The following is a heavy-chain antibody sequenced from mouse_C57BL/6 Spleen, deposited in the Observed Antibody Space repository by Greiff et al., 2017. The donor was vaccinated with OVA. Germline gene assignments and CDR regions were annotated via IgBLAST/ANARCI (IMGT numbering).Heavy chain of an antibody. CDR3: ARALYDGFDWYFDV. CDR2: IDPSDSYT. CDR1: GYTFTSYW. J-gene: IGHJ1*03. D-gene: IGHD2-3*01. V-gene: IGHV1-59*01. Sequence: VQLQQPGAELVRPGTSVKLSCKASGYTFTSYWMHWVKQRPGQGLEWLGVIDPSDSYTNYNQKFKGKATLTVDTSSSTAYMQLSSLTSEDSAVYYCARALYDGFDWYFDVWGTGTTVTVSS.